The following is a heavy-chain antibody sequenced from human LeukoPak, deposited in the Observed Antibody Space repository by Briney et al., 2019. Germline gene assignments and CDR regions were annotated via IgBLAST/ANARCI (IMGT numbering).Heavy chain of an antibody. CDR3: ARETFNYGDYVY. CDR1: GYTLTELS. Sequence: ASVKVSCKVSGYTLTELSMHWVRQAPGKGLEWMGGFDPEDGETIYAQKFQGRVTITADESTSTAYMELSSLRSEDTAVYYCARETFNYGDYVYWGQGTLVTVSS. D-gene: IGHD4-17*01. V-gene: IGHV1-24*01. CDR2: FDPEDGET. J-gene: IGHJ4*02.